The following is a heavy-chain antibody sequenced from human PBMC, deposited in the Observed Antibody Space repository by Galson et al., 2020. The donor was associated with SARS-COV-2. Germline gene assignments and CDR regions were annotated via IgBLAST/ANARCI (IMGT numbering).Heavy chain of an antibody. Sequence: GESLKISCAASGFTFSSYAMHWVRQAPGKGLEWVAVISYDGSNKNYADSVKGRFTISRDNSKNTLYLQMTSLTAEDTAVYYCARLLSYYYGMDVWGQGTTVTVSS. CDR1: GFTFSSYA. CDR3: ARLLSYYYGMDV. CDR2: ISYDGSNK. J-gene: IGHJ6*02. V-gene: IGHV3-30*04.